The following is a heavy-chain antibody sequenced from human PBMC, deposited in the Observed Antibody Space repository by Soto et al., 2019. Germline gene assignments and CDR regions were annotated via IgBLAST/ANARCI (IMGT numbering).Heavy chain of an antibody. Sequence: GESLKISCKGSGYSFTSYWISWVRQMPGKGLEWMGRIDPSDSYTNYSPSFQGHVTISADKSISTAYLQWSSLKASDTAMYYCARLSTMIVVVPSAFDIWGQGTMVTVSS. D-gene: IGHD3-22*01. CDR1: GYSFTSYW. CDR3: ARLSTMIVVVPSAFDI. V-gene: IGHV5-10-1*01. CDR2: IDPSDSYT. J-gene: IGHJ3*02.